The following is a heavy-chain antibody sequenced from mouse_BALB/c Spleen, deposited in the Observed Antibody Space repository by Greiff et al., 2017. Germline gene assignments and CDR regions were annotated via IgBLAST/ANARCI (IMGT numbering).Heavy chain of an antibody. CDR3: APIYYDYDGYAMDY. J-gene: IGHJ4*01. CDR2: IYPGGGYT. Sequence: VQLHQSGAELVRPGTSVKISCKASGYTFTNYWLGWVKQRPGHGLEWIGDIYPGGGYTNYNEKFKGKATLTADTSSSTAYMQLSSLTSEDSAVYFCAPIYYDYDGYAMDYWGQGTSVTVSS. CDR1: GYTFTNYW. D-gene: IGHD2-4*01. V-gene: IGHV1-63*02.